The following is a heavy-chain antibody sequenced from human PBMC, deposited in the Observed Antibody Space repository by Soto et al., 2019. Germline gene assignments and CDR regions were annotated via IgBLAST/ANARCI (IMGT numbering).Heavy chain of an antibody. D-gene: IGHD3-16*02. V-gene: IGHV1-8*01. CDR1: GDTFTSYD. J-gene: IGHJ4*02. Sequence: ASVKVSCKASGDTFTSYDINWVRQATGQGLEWMGWMNPNSGNTGYAQKFQGRFTMTRNTSISTAYMELSSLRSEDTAVYYCASSPYDYIWGSYRLYFDYWGQGTLVTVSS. CDR3: ASSPYDYIWGSYRLYFDY. CDR2: MNPNSGNT.